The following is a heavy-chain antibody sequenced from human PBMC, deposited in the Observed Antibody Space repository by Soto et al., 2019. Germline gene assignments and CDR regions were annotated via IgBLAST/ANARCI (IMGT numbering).Heavy chain of an antibody. D-gene: IGHD6-6*01. Sequence: GGSLRLSCAASGFTFSSYAMHWVRQAPGKGLEWVAVISYDGSNKYYADSVKGRFTISRDNSKNTLYLQMNSLRAEDTAVYYGARDLDSSSGQSGYWGQGTLVTVSS. J-gene: IGHJ4*02. CDR3: ARDLDSSSGQSGY. CDR2: ISYDGSNK. CDR1: GFTFSSYA. V-gene: IGHV3-30-3*01.